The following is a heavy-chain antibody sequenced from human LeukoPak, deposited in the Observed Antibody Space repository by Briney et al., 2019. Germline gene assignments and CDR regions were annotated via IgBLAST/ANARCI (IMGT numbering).Heavy chain of an antibody. CDR2: IYSTGST. CDR1: GDGIHNFY. Sequence: PSETLSLTCTVSGDGIHNFYCNWIRQPAAKGLEWIGRIYSTGSTNYNPSLRSRVTMSVDTSKHQFSLKLSSVAAADTAIYYCARGVGLKYYFDSWGQGTLVTVSS. V-gene: IGHV4-4*07. D-gene: IGHD3-16*01. CDR3: ARGVGLKYYFDS. J-gene: IGHJ4*02.